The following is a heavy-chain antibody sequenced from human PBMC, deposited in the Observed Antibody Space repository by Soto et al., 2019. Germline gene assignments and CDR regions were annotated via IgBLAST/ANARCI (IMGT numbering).Heavy chain of an antibody. V-gene: IGHV4-59*01. CDR2: IYYSGST. CDR1: GGSISSYY. J-gene: IGHJ4*02. D-gene: IGHD6-19*01. CDR3: ARVSRSSGYFDY. Sequence: SGTLSLTCTVSGGSISSYYWSWIRQPPGKGLEWIGYIYYSGSTNYNPSLKSRVTISVDTSKNQFSLKLSSVTAADTAVYYCARVSRSSGYFDYWGQGTLVTSPQ.